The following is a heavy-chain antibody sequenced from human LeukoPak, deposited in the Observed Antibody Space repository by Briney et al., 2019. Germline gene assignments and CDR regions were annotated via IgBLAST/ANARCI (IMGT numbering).Heavy chain of an antibody. CDR1: GGSISSGDYY. J-gene: IGHJ4*02. D-gene: IGHD3-10*01. CDR3: ARLWFGESSPDY. Sequence: SETLSLTCTVSGGSISSGDYYWSWIRQPPGKGLEWIGYIYYSGSTNYNPSLKSRVTISVDTSKNQFSLKLSSVTAADTAVYYCARLWFGESSPDYWGQGTLVTVSS. V-gene: IGHV4-61*08. CDR2: IYYSGST.